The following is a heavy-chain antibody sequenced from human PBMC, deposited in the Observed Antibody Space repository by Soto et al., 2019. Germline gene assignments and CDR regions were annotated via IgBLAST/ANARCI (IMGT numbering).Heavy chain of an antibody. CDR2: FYYGGNT. D-gene: IGHD6-19*01. J-gene: IGHJ4*02. Sequence: QVQLQESGPGLVRPSETLSLTCTVSGASISGYYWSWIRQPPGKELQWIASFYYGGNTNYNPSLKSRVTMSVATSRNQFSLKLNSVTAADTAVYYCATRPKSRQWLPYFDYWGQGTLAIVSS. CDR1: GASISGYY. CDR3: ATRPKSRQWLPYFDY. V-gene: IGHV4-59*08.